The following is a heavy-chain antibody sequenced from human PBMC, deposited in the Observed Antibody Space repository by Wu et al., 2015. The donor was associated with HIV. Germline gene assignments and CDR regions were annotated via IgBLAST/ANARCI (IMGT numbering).Heavy chain of an antibody. Sequence: QVQLVQSGAEVKKPGSSVKVSCKASGGTFSSYAISWVRQAPGQGLEWMGGIIPIFGTANYAQKFQGRVTITADESTSTAYMELSSLRSEDTAVYYCARGIVVVPAAVLDAFDIWGQGTSGHRLF. CDR3: ARGIVVVPAAVLDAFDI. D-gene: IGHD2-2*01. CDR2: IIPIFGTA. V-gene: IGHV1-69*12. CDR1: GGTFSSYA. J-gene: IGHJ3*02.